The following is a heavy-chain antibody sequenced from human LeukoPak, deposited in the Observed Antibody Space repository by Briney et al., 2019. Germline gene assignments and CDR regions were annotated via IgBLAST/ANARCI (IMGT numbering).Heavy chain of an antibody. D-gene: IGHD5-24*01. J-gene: IGHJ3*02. Sequence: PGGSLRLSCAASGFTVSSNYMSWVRQAPGKGLEWVSVIHSGGSTYHADSVKGRFTISRDNSKNTLYLQMNSLRAEDTAVYYCARDATDADAFDIWGQGTMVTVSS. CDR3: ARDATDADAFDI. CDR1: GFTVSSNY. CDR2: IHSGGST. V-gene: IGHV3-53*01.